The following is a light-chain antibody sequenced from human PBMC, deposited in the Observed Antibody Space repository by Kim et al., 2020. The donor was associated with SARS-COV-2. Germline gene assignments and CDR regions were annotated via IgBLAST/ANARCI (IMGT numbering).Light chain of an antibody. CDR2: EAS. CDR3: KQYTSNPYT. J-gene: IGKJ2*01. V-gene: IGKV1-5*03. CDR1: ESIGTW. Sequence: DIEMTQSPSILSASVGDEITLTCRASESIGTWLAWYQQRPGKAPKRLVYEASDLEDGVPSRFSGSGSGTQFTLTISSLQPDDLATYYSKQYTSNPYTFGRENKLEI.